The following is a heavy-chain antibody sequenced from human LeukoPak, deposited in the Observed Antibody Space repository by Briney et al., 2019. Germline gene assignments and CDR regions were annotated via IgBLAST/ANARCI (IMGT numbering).Heavy chain of an antibody. D-gene: IGHD3-10*01. CDR1: GGSFSGYY. CDR3: ARGLRTRYYGSGSYVFDY. J-gene: IGHJ4*02. V-gene: IGHV4-34*01. Sequence: SETLPLTCAVYGGSFSGYYWSWIRQPPGKGLEWIGEINHSGSTNYNPSLKSRVTISVDTSKNQFSLKLSSVTAADTAVYYCARGLRTRYYGSGSYVFDYWGQGTLVTVSS. CDR2: INHSGST.